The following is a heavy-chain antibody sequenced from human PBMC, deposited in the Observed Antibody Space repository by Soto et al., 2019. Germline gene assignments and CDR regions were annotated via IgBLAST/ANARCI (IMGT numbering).Heavy chain of an antibody. Sequence: PGGPRRGSWGTSGFTFSNAKKNWVRQAPGKRLKKISRIKSKTDGGTTDYAAPVKGRFTISRDDSKNTLYLQMNSLKTEDTAVYYCTTDSTVTQKDYYYYYGMDVWGQGTTVTVSS. D-gene: IGHD4-17*01. V-gene: IGHV3-15*07. CDR2: IKSKTDGGTT. CDR3: TTDSTVTQKDYYYYYGMDV. CDR1: GFTFSNAK. J-gene: IGHJ6*02.